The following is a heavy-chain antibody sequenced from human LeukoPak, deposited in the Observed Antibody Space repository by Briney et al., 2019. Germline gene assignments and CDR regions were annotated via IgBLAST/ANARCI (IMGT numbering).Heavy chain of an antibody. D-gene: IGHD6-19*01. V-gene: IGHV1-2*06. CDR2: INPNSGGT. J-gene: IGHJ4*02. CDR3: ARDLGSGWYRDY. CDR1: GYTFTGYY. Sequence: ASVKVSCKASGYTFTGYYMHWVRQAPGRGLEWMGRINPNSGGTNYAQKFQGRVTMTRDTSISTAYMELSRLRSDDTAVYYCARDLGSGWYRDYWGQGTLVTVSS.